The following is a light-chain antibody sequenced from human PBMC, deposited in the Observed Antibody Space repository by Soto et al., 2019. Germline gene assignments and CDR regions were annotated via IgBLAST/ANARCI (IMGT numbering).Light chain of an antibody. CDR3: QQSFTTPRT. Sequence: DIHLTQSPSSLSASVGDRLTITCRASQSISTYLNWYQQKPGKAPKVLISAASSLQSGVASRFSGSGSGTEFTLTITSLQPEDFATYYCQQSFTTPRTFGQGTKVEIK. V-gene: IGKV1-39*01. CDR2: AAS. J-gene: IGKJ1*01. CDR1: QSISTY.